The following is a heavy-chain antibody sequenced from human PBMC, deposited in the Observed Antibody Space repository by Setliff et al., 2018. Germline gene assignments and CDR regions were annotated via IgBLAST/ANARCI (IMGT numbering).Heavy chain of an antibody. Sequence: KTSETLSLTCAVYGGSFSSFYWSWIRQPPGKGLEWIGEINHSGTTNYNPSLKSRVTISVDTSKKQFSLKLSSVTAADTAVYYCAKFGPLDLTGDWAFDNWGQGTRVTVSS. D-gene: IGHD7-27*01. CDR2: INHSGTT. V-gene: IGHV4-34*01. CDR1: GGSFSSFY. J-gene: IGHJ4*02. CDR3: AKFGPLDLTGDWAFDN.